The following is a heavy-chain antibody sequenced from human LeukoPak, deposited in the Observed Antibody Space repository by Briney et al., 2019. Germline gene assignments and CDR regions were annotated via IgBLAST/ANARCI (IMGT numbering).Heavy chain of an antibody. D-gene: IGHD3-10*01. J-gene: IGHJ5*02. V-gene: IGHV4-59*01. CDR3: ARGGYYGSGNDFRFDP. CDR1: GGSISSYY. Sequence: PSETLSLTCTVSGGSISSYYWSWIRQPPGKGLEWIGYIYYSGRTNYNPSLKSRVTMSVDTSKNQFSLKLSSVTAADTAVYYCARGGYYGSGNDFRFDPWGQGTLVTVSS. CDR2: IYYSGRT.